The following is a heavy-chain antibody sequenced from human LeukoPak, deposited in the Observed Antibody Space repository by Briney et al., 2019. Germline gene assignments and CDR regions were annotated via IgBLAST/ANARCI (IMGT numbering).Heavy chain of an antibody. Sequence: SETLSLTCTVSGGSISSSSYYWSWIRQPAGKGLEWIGRINTSGSTNYNPSLNSRVTMSVDTSKNQFSLKLCSVTAADTAVYHCARDWGDYVWFDPWGQGTLVTVSS. V-gene: IGHV4-61*02. CDR1: GGSISSSSYY. CDR2: INTSGST. CDR3: ARDWGDYVWFDP. J-gene: IGHJ5*02. D-gene: IGHD4-17*01.